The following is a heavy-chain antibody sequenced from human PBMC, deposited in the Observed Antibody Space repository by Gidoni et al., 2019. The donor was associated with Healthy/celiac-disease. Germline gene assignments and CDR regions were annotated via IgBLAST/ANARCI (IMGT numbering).Heavy chain of an antibody. J-gene: IGHJ5*02. CDR3: ARGLDFWSGYSWRGVGSWFDP. CDR2: INHSGSP. V-gene: IGHV4-34*01. Sequence: QVQLQQWGAGLLKPSETLSLTCAVYGGSFSGYYWSWIRQPPGKGLEWIGEINHSGSPNYNPSLKSRVTISVDTSKNQCSLKLSSVTAADTAVYYCARGLDFWSGYSWRGVGSWFDPWGQGTLVTVSS. D-gene: IGHD3-3*01. CDR1: GGSFSGYY.